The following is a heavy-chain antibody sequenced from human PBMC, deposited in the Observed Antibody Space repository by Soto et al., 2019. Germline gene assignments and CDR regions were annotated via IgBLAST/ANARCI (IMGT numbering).Heavy chain of an antibody. CDR1: GYTFTIYG. CDR3: ARDWMTTVTINWFYP. D-gene: IGHD4-17*01. CDR2: ISAYNGNT. Sequence: ASVKVSCKASGYTFTIYGISWVLQAPGQGLEWMGWISAYNGNTNYAQKLQGRVTMTTDTSTSTAYMDLRSLRSDDTAVYYCARDWMTTVTINWFYPWGQGTLVTVAS. J-gene: IGHJ5*01. V-gene: IGHV1-18*01.